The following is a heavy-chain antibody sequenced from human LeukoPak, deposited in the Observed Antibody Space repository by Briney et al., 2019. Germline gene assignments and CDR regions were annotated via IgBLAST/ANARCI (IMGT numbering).Heavy chain of an antibody. V-gene: IGHV3-23*01. CDR3: ARGRLASTTSTTYDY. J-gene: IGHJ4*02. Sequence: PGGSLRLSCAASGFTFSSYAMSWVRQAPGKGLEWVSAISGSGGSTYYADSVTGRFTISRDNSKNTLYLQMGSLRAEDMAVYYCARGRLASTTSTTYDYWGQGTLVTVSS. CDR1: GFTFSSYA. D-gene: IGHD2/OR15-2a*01. CDR2: ISGSGGST.